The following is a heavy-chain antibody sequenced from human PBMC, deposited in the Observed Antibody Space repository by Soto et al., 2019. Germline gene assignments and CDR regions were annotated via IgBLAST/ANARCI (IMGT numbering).Heavy chain of an antibody. V-gene: IGHV1-24*01. CDR2: FDPEDGET. D-gene: IGHD4-4*01. CDR3: ARDPTKDYSNYYFVNWFDP. J-gene: IGHJ5*02. CDR1: GYTLTELS. Sequence: ASVKVSCKVSGYTLTELSMHWVRQAPGKGLEWMGGFDPEDGETIYAQKFQGRVTMTEDTSTDAAYMELSSLRSEDTAVYYCARDPTKDYSNYYFVNWFDPWGKGTLVTVSS.